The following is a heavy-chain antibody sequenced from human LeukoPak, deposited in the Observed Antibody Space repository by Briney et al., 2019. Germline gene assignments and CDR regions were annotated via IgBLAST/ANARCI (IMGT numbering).Heavy chain of an antibody. J-gene: IGHJ3*02. D-gene: IGHD3-22*01. V-gene: IGHV3-49*04. CDR3: TRRYNYDSSGYYYVRDAFDI. Sequence: PGGSLSLSCAASGFTFSSYEMNWVRQAPGKGLEWVGFIRSKAYGGTTKNAASVKGRFTISRDDSRSIAYLQMNSLKTEDTAVYYCTRRYNYDSSGYYYVRDAFDIWGQGTMVTVSS. CDR2: IRSKAYGGTT. CDR1: GFTFSSYE.